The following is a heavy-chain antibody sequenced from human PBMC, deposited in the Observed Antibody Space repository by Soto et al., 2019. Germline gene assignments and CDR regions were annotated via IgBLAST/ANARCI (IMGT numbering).Heavy chain of an antibody. Sequence: QVQLQESGPGLVKPSGTLSLTCAVSGGSISSSNWWSWVRQPPGKGLEWIGEIYHSGSTNYNPSLKSRVTISVAKSKNQFSLKLSSVTAADTAVYHCARVCGSYYYGMDVWGQGTTVIVSS. CDR1: GGSISSSNW. J-gene: IGHJ6*02. D-gene: IGHD1-26*01. V-gene: IGHV4-4*02. CDR3: ARVCGSYYYGMDV. CDR2: IYHSGST.